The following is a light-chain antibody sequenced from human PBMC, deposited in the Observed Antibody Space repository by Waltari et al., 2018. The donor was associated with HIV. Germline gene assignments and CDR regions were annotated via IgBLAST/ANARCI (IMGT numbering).Light chain of an antibody. CDR3: AAWDDSLNAWV. Sequence: PGQRVTISCSGSSSNIGSNYVYWYQQLPGTAPKLLIYSNNQRPSGVPDRISGSKSGTSASLAISGLQSVDEADYYCAAWDDSLNAWVFGGGTKLTVL. CDR1: SSNIGSNY. J-gene: IGLJ3*02. V-gene: IGLV1-44*01. CDR2: SNN.